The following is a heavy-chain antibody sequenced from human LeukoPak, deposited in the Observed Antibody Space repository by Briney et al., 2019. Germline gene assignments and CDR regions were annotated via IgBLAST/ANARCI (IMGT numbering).Heavy chain of an antibody. V-gene: IGHV1-69*13. D-gene: IGHD1-26*01. CDR2: IIPIFGTA. CDR1: GNSISNYA. Sequence: SVKVSCKASGNSISNYAVSWVRQAPGQGLEWMGGIIPIFGTANYAQKFQGRVTITADESTSTAYMELSSLRSEDTAVYCCARGSSTSEPLAPFDYWGQGTLVTVSS. CDR3: ARGSSTSEPLAPFDY. J-gene: IGHJ4*02.